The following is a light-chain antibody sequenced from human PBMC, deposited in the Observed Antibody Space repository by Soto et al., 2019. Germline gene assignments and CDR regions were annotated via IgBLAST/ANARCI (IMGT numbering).Light chain of an antibody. CDR1: NSDVGGYNY. V-gene: IGLV2-14*01. CDR3: TSYTSASTQV. J-gene: IGLJ2*01. Sequence: QSALTQPASVSGSPGQSITISCTGTNSDVGGYNYVSWYQQHPGKAPKLMIYDVSNRPSGVSNRFSGSKSGNMASLTISGLQAEDEADYYCTSYTSASTQVFGGGTKLTVL. CDR2: DVS.